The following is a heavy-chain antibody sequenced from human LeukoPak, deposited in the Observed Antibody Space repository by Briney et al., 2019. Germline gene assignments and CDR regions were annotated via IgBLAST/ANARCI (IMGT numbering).Heavy chain of an antibody. D-gene: IGHD3-16*01. J-gene: IGHJ4*02. V-gene: IGHV4-4*07. CDR1: GGSISSYY. CDR3: TRRLGGYFDY. CDR2: IYTSGST. Sequence: SETLSLTCTFPGGSISSYYWSWIRQPAGKGLECIGRIYTSGSTNYNPSLKSRVTMSVDTSKNQFSLKLSPVTAADTAVYSGTRRLGGYFDYWGQGTLVTVSS.